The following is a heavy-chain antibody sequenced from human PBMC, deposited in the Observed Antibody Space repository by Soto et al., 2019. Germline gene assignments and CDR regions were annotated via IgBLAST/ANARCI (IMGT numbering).Heavy chain of an antibody. D-gene: IGHD2-8*01. CDR3: ARSDLGMLSCTNGVCRGKGFDY. CDR1: GYTFTSYY. J-gene: IGHJ4*02. CDR2: INPSGGST. Sequence: ASVKVSCKASGYTFTSYYMHWVRQAPGQGLEWMGIINPSGGSTSYAQKFQGRVTMTRDTSTSTVYMELSSLRSEDTAVYYCARSDLGMLSCTNGVCRGKGFDYWGQGTLVTVSS. V-gene: IGHV1-46*01.